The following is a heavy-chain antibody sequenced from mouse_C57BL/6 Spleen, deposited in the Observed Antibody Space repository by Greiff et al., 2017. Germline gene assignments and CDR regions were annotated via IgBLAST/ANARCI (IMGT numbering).Heavy chain of an antibody. Sequence: VQLQQPGAELVKPGASVKMSCKASGYTFTSYWITWVKQRPGQGLEWIGDIYPGSGSTNYNEKFKSKATLTVDTSSSTAYMQRSSLTSEDSAVYYCARRETYYSNYDAMDYWGQGTSVTVSS. CDR3: ARRETYYSNYDAMDY. V-gene: IGHV1-55*01. CDR2: IYPGSGST. D-gene: IGHD2-5*01. J-gene: IGHJ4*01. CDR1: GYTFTSYW.